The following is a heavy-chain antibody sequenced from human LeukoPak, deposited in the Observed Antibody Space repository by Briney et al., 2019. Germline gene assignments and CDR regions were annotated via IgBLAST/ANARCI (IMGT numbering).Heavy chain of an antibody. CDR1: GGSISSYY. V-gene: IGHV3-7*01. J-gene: IGHJ3*02. CDR2: IRKDGSDI. D-gene: IGHD6-13*01. Sequence: ETLSLTCTVSGGSISSYYWSWVRQAPGKGLEWVANIRKDGSDIHYVDSVKGRFTISRDNAKNSLYLEMSSLRGEDTALYYCARDTSPRIAAIYYDAFDIWGQGTMVTVSS. CDR3: ARDTSPRIAAIYYDAFDI.